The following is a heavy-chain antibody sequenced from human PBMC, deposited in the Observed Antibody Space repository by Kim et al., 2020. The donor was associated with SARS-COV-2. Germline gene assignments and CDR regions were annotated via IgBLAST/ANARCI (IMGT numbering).Heavy chain of an antibody. CDR3: ATYLVGATSRFDY. Sequence: YNPSLKSRVTISVNTSKNQFSLKLGSVTAADTAVYYCATYLVGATSRFDYWGQGTLVTVSS. V-gene: IGHV4-39*01. D-gene: IGHD1-26*01. J-gene: IGHJ4*02.